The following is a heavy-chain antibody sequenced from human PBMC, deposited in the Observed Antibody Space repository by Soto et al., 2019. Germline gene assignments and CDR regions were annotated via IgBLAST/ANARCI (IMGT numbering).Heavy chain of an antibody. CDR3: AKDVLMTTHHREFDP. Sequence: EVQVLESGGGLAQPGGSLRLSCATSGFTFSSNGMSWVRQAPGKGLDWVSGISGSGRNTYYADSVKGRFTISRDNSKNTLFLQMNSLRAEDTAVYYCAKDVLMTTHHREFDPWGQGTLVTVSS. CDR1: GFTFSSNG. D-gene: IGHD4-17*01. V-gene: IGHV3-23*01. CDR2: ISGSGRNT. J-gene: IGHJ5*02.